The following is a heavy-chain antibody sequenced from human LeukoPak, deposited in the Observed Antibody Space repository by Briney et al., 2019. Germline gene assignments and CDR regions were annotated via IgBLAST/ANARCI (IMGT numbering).Heavy chain of an antibody. CDR1: GFTLSSYT. D-gene: IGHD3-10*02. V-gene: IGHV3-21*01. CDR3: AELGITMIGGV. J-gene: IGHJ6*04. Sequence: PGGSLRLSCEVSGFTLSSYTMNWVRQAPGKGLEWVSSISSSSSYIYYADSVKGRFTISRDNAKNSLYLQMNSLRAEDTAVYYCAELGITMIGGVWGKGTTVTISS. CDR2: ISSSSSYI.